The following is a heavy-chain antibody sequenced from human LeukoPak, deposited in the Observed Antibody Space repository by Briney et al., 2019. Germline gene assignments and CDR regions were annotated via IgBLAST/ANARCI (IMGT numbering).Heavy chain of an antibody. J-gene: IGHJ4*02. Sequence: SGGSLRLSCAASGFTFSSYGMHWVRQAPGKGLEWVAVIWYDGSNKYYADSVKGRFTISRDNSKNTLYLQMNSLRAEDTAAYYCARDLKPYSSSWYDFDYWGQGTLVTVSS. D-gene: IGHD6-13*01. CDR1: GFTFSSYG. V-gene: IGHV3-33*01. CDR2: IWYDGSNK. CDR3: ARDLKPYSSSWYDFDY.